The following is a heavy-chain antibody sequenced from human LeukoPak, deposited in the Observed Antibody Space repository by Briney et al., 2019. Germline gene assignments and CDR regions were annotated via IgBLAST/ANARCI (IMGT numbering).Heavy chain of an antibody. CDR3: ARLPLVRGVMGAFDI. CDR2: VNHSGST. CDR1: GGSFSGYY. V-gene: IGHV4-34*01. D-gene: IGHD3-10*01. Sequence: KSSETLSLTCAVYGGSFSGYYWSWIRQPPGKGLEWIGEVNHSGSTNYNPSLKSRVTISVDTSKNQFSLKLSSVTAADTAVYSCARLPLVRGVMGAFDICGQGTMVTVSS. J-gene: IGHJ3*02.